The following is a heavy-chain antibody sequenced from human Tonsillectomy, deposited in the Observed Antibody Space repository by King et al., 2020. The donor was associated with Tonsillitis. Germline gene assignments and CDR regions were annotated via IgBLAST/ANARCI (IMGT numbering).Heavy chain of an antibody. D-gene: IGHD2-2*01. Sequence: VQLVESGAEVKKPGASVKVSCTASGYTFTDYYIHWVRQAPGQGLEWMGRINPNSGGTNYAQKFQGRVTMTRDTSISTAYMELSRLRSDDTVVYYCARVPIYCSSTSCSYFDYWGQGTLVTVSS. V-gene: IGHV1-2*05. CDR1: GYTFTDYY. J-gene: IGHJ4*02. CDR2: INPNSGGT. CDR3: ARVPIYCSSTSCSYFDY.